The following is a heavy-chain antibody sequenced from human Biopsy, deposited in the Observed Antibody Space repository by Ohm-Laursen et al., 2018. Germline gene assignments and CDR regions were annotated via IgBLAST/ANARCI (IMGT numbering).Heavy chain of an antibody. V-gene: IGHV4-34*08. CDR2: INQAGTT. J-gene: IGHJ4*02. CDR3: GDEVHGRDY. Sequence: TLSLTCAVFGKTFSDYQWSWIRQPPGKGLEWIGQINQAGTTNYNPSLKSRVSISADASKYEFSLRLTSVTAADTAVYLCGDEVHGRDYWGLGAQVTVSS. CDR1: GKTFSDYQ. D-gene: IGHD2-15*01.